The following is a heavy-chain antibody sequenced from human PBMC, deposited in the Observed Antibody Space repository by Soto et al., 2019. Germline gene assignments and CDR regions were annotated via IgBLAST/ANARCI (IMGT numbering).Heavy chain of an antibody. CDR3: AREPKNWFDP. CDR2: IVVVIGIA. Sequence: ASVKVSCKASGFTFTSSAVQWVRQARGQGLEWMGWIVVVIGIANYAQKFQGRVTITADKSTSTAYMELSSLRSEDTAVYYCAREPKNWFDPWGQGTLVTVSS. CDR1: GFTFTSSA. V-gene: IGHV1-58*01. J-gene: IGHJ5*02.